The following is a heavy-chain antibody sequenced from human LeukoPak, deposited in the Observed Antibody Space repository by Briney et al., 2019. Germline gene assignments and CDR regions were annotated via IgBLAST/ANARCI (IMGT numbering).Heavy chain of an antibody. V-gene: IGHV4-39*07. J-gene: IGHJ4*02. CDR3: ARGRIFGVVIITLFDY. Sequence: SETLSLTCTVSGGSISSNSYYWGWIRQPPGKGLEWIGEINHSGSTNYNPSLKSRVTISVDTSKNQFSLKLSSVTAADTAVYYCARGRIFGVVIITLFDYWGQGTLVTVSS. D-gene: IGHD3-3*01. CDR2: INHSGST. CDR1: GGSISSNSYY.